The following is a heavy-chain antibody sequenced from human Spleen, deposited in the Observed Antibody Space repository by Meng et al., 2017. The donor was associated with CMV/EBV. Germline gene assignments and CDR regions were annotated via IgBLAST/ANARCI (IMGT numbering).Heavy chain of an antibody. Sequence: ASVKVSCKASGYTFTGYSMHWVRQAPGQGLEWMGWINPYSGGTNYAQKFQGRVTMTRDTSISTAYMELSSLRSEDTAVYYCARDSIAAAVYYYYGMDVWGQGTTVTVSS. CDR3: ARDSIAAAVYYYYGMDV. J-gene: IGHJ6*02. CDR1: GYTFTGYS. CDR2: INPYSGGT. V-gene: IGHV1-2*02. D-gene: IGHD6-13*01.